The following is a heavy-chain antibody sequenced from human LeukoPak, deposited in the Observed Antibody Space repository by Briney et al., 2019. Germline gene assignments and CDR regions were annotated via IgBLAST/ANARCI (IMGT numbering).Heavy chain of an antibody. Sequence: GGSLRLSCAASGFTFSMYWMHWVRQAPGKGLLWVSRINTDGSTTNYADSVKGRFTISRDNAKNTLYLQMNSLRSEDTAVYYCARVPPSVGEATSEYFQDWGQGTLVTVPS. CDR2: INTDGSTT. CDR3: ARVPPSVGEATSEYFQD. V-gene: IGHV3-74*01. J-gene: IGHJ1*01. CDR1: GFTFSMYW. D-gene: IGHD1-26*01.